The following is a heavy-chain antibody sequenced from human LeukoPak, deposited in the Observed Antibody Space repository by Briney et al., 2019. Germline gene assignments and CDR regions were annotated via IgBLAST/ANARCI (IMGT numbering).Heavy chain of an antibody. CDR2: ISAYNGNT. J-gene: IGHJ4*02. Sequence: ASVTVSFTASGYTFTVYYMHWVRQAPGQGREWMGWISAYNGNTNYSQKLQGRVTMTTDTSTSTAYMELRSLRSDDTAVYYCARDSAGITIFGVVIISPNDYWGQGTLVTVSS. D-gene: IGHD3-3*01. V-gene: IGHV1-18*04. CDR1: GYTFTVYY. CDR3: ARDSAGITIFGVVIISPNDY.